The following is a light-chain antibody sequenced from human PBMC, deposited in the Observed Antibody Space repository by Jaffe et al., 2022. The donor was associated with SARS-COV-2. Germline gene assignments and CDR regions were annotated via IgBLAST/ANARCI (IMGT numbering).Light chain of an antibody. V-gene: IGLV3-1*01. J-gene: IGLJ2*01. CDR2: QDN. CDR1: KLGDKF. Sequence: SFELTQPPSLSVSPGQTASMSCSGDKLGDKFIYWYQQKPGQSPVLVLYQDNKRPSGTPDRFSGSNSGNTATLTITGTQPMDESDYYCQVWDTTYVVFGGGTKLTVL. CDR3: QVWDTTYVV.